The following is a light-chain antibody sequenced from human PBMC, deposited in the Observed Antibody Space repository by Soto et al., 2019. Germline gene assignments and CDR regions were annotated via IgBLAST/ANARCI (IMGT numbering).Light chain of an antibody. CDR2: DVS. Sequence: EIVLTPSPVTLSLSPGERATLSCRASQSVSGYLAWYQQKPGQAPRLLIYDVSNRATGIPARFSGSGSGTDFTLTISSLEPEDFAIYYCQQLLSYPITFGQGTRLEIK. J-gene: IGKJ5*01. CDR1: QSVSGY. V-gene: IGKV3-11*01. CDR3: QQLLSYPIT.